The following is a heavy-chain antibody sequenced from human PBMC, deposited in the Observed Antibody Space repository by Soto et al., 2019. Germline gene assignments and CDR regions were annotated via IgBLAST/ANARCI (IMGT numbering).Heavy chain of an antibody. J-gene: IGHJ2*01. Sequence: QEQLVESGGGLVQPGRSLRLSCAASGFALTPYAMNWVRQAPGKGLEWVAIISYDGSYRSYGDSVKGRFTISRDNSENSLYLQVDTLRSEDTAVYDCARDGERGGGSYVWKFDLWGRGTLVTVSS. D-gene: IGHD1-26*01. CDR3: ARDGERGGGSYVWKFDL. V-gene: IGHV3-30-3*01. CDR2: ISYDGSYR. CDR1: GFALTPYA.